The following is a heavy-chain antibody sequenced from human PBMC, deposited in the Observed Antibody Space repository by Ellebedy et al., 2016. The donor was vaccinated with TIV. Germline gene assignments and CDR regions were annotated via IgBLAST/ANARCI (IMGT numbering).Heavy chain of an antibody. CDR3: TRGPDYAKTGF. V-gene: IGHV4-34*01. CDR2: INHSGIT. Sequence: SQTLSLTXXVYGVSFRGYYWSWIRPSPGKGLEWIGEINHSGITDYNPSLRSRVTISVDTSKNQFSLHLSSVTAADAALYYCTRGPDYAKTGFWGQGTLVTVSS. CDR1: GVSFRGYY. D-gene: IGHD4-17*01. J-gene: IGHJ4*02.